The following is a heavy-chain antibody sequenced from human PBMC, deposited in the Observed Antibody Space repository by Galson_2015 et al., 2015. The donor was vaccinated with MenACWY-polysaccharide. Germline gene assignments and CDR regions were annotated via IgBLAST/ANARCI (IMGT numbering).Heavy chain of an antibody. CDR3: ARQVSSSSTYDY. J-gene: IGHJ4*02. V-gene: IGHV3-53*01. CDR1: GFTVSSSY. D-gene: IGHD2-2*01. CDR2: FYSGGTT. Sequence: SLRLSCAASGFTVSSSYMSWVRQAPGKGLEWISAFYSGGTTYYADSVKGRFTISRDNSRNTLYLQMNSLRAGDTAVYYCARQVSSSSTYDYWSQGTLVTVSS.